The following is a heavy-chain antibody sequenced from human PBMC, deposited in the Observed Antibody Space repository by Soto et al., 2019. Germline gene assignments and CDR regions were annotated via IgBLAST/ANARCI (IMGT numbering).Heavy chain of an antibody. Sequence: VHLGQSGVEVKKPGASVKVSCEASGYTFTSFSIAWVRQAPGQGLEWMGWISGDSGDTNYAQDFQGRVTMTTDTSTSTAYMELRSLRSDDTAVYYCARRNYYDSSVDYWGQGTLVTVAS. D-gene: IGHD3-22*01. CDR3: ARRNYYDSSVDY. V-gene: IGHV1-18*01. J-gene: IGHJ4*02. CDR2: ISGDSGDT. CDR1: GYTFTSFS.